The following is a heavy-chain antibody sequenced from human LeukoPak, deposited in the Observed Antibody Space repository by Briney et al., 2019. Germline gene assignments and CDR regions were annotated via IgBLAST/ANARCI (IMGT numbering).Heavy chain of an antibody. CDR2: IYYSVTT. J-gene: IGHJ5*02. CDR3: ARHDPGWFDT. V-gene: IGHV4-59*08. CDR1: GASISAYF. Sequence: SETLSLTCAVSGASISAYFWSWIRQPPGKGLEWIGYIYYSVTTNYNPSLKSRATISVDTSKAHFSLKLSSATAADTAVYYCARHDPGWFDTWGQGTLVTVSS. D-gene: IGHD7-27*01.